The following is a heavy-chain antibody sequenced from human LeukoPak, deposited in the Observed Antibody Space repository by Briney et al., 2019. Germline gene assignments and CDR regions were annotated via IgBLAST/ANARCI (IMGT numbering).Heavy chain of an antibody. V-gene: IGHV3-30*04. CDR1: GFTFSSYA. CDR2: ISYDGSNK. Sequence: PGRSLRLSCAASGFTFSSYAMHWVRQAPGKGLEWVAVISYDGSNKYYADSVKGRFTTSRDNSKNTLYLQMNSLRAEDTAVYYCARAAWLDKYFDYWGQGTLVTVSS. D-gene: IGHD6-19*01. CDR3: ARAAWLDKYFDY. J-gene: IGHJ4*02.